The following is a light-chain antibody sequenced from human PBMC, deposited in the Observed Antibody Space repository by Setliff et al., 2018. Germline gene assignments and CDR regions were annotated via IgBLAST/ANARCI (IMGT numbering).Light chain of an antibody. CDR1: SSDVGSYNL. CDR3: SSYAGSNNPYV. J-gene: IGLJ1*01. CDR2: EVS. Sequence: QSALTQPASVSGSPGQSITISCTGTSSDVGSYNLVSWYQQHPGKAPKLMIYEVSKRPSGVSNRFSGSKSGNTASLTVSGLQAEDEADYYCSSYAGSNNPYVFGTGTKVTVL. V-gene: IGLV2-14*02.